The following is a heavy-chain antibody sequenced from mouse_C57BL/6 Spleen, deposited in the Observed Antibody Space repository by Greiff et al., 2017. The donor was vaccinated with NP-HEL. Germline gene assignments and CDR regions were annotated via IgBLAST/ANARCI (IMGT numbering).Heavy chain of an antibody. V-gene: IGHV7-3*01. CDR2: IRNKANGYTT. Sequence: EVQLVESGGGLVQPGGSLSLSCAASGFTFTDYYMSWVRQPPGKALEWLGFIRNKANGYTTEYSASVKGRFTISRDNSQSILYLQMNALRAEDSATYYCARSSYDYDEGAWFAYWGQGTLVTVSA. CDR1: GFTFTDYY. CDR3: ARSSYDYDEGAWFAY. D-gene: IGHD2-4*01. J-gene: IGHJ3*01.